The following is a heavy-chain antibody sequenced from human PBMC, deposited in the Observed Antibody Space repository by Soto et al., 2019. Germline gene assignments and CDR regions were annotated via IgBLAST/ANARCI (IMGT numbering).Heavy chain of an antibody. CDR1: GGSISSGDYY. CDR3: ARRLDYGGNFNWFDP. Sequence: QVQLQESGPGLVKPSQTLSLTCTVSGGSISSGDYYWSWIRQPPGKGLEWIGYIYYSGSTYYNPSLKCRVTISVDTSKNQFSLKLSSVTAADTAVYYCARRLDYGGNFNWFDPWGQGTLVTVSS. CDR2: IYYSGST. J-gene: IGHJ5*02. D-gene: IGHD4-17*01. V-gene: IGHV4-30-4*01.